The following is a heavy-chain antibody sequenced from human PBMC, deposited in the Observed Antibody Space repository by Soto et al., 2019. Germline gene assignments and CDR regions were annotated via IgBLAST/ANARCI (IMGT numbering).Heavy chain of an antibody. CDR1: GFTFTSSA. Sequence: GSSLKVSCKASGFTFTSSAVQWVRQARGQRLEWIGWIVVGSGNTNYAQKFXXXVTXTRXMSTSTAYMELSSLRSEDTPVYYCAXXXGPDSWEYYSYYGMDVWGQGPTVTVSS. D-gene: IGHD2-15*01. CDR3: AXXXGPDSWEYYSYYGMDV. V-gene: IGHV1-58*01. J-gene: IGHJ6*02. CDR2: IVVGSGNT.